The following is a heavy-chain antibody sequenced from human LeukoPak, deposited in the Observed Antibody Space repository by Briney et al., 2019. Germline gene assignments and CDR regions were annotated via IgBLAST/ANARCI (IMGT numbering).Heavy chain of an antibody. J-gene: IGHJ4*02. CDR1: GFTSIAYA. CDR2: ISGGGVTT. Sequence: QTGGSLRLSCVGSGFTSIAYALTWARQAPGKGLEWVSGISGGGVTTYYADSVKGRFTISRDNSKNTLYLQMNSLRAEDTAVYYCARDRLYFDYWGQGTLVTVSS. V-gene: IGHV3-23*01. CDR3: ARDRLYFDY.